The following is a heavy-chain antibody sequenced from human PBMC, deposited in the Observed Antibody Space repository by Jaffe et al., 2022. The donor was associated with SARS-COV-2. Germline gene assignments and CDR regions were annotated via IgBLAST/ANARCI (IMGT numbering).Heavy chain of an antibody. J-gene: IGHJ5*02. CDR1: GFTFSSYA. CDR2: ISGSGGSA. D-gene: IGHD1-7*01. Sequence: EVQLLESGGALVQPGGSLRLSCAASGFTFSSYAMSWVRQAPGKGLEWVSAISGSGGSAYYADSVKGRFTISRDNSKNTLYLQVNSLRVEDTAVYYCAKAPNWNYPNNWFDPWGQGTLVTVSS. CDR3: AKAPNWNYPNNWFDP. V-gene: IGHV3-23*01.